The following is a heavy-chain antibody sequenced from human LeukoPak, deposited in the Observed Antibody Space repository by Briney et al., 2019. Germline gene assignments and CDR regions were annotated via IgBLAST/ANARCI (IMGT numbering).Heavy chain of an antibody. CDR3: ARRYSSSWYSWFDP. CDR1: GGSISSYY. D-gene: IGHD6-13*01. V-gene: IGHV4-4*07. Sequence: SETLSLTCTVSGGSISSYYWSWIRQPAGKGLEWIGRIYTSGSTNYNPSLKSRVTMSVDTSKNQFSLKLSSVTAADTAVYYCARRYSSSWYSWFDPWGQGTLVTVSS. J-gene: IGHJ5*02. CDR2: IYTSGST.